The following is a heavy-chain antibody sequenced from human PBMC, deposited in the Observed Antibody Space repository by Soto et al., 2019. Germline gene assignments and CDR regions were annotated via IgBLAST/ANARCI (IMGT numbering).Heavy chain of an antibody. D-gene: IGHD5-12*01. V-gene: IGHV3-73*02. CDR1: GFTFSGSA. Sequence: EVQLMESGGGLVQPGGSLKLSCAASGFTFSGSAMHWVRQASGKGLEWVGRIRSKANSYATAYAASVKGRFTISRDDSKNTAYLQMNSLKTEDTAVYYCTRRGGGYVDLDPWGQGTLVTVSS. CDR2: IRSKANSYAT. J-gene: IGHJ5*02. CDR3: TRRGGGYVDLDP.